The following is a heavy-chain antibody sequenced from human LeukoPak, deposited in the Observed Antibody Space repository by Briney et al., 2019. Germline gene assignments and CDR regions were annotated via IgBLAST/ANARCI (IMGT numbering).Heavy chain of an antibody. CDR3: ARVDPYGSGSYVYFDY. Sequence: PSETLSLTCTVSGGSISSYYWSWIRQPPGKGLEWIGYIYYSGSTNYNPSLKSRVTISVDTSKNQFSLKLSSVTAADTAVYYCARVDPYGSGSYVYFDYWGQGTLVTVSS. J-gene: IGHJ4*02. CDR2: IYYSGST. D-gene: IGHD3-10*01. V-gene: IGHV4-59*01. CDR1: GGSISSYY.